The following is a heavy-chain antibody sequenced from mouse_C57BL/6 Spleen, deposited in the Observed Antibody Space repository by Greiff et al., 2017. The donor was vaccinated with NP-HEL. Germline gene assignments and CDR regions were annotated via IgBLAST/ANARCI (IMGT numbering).Heavy chain of an antibody. D-gene: IGHD1-1*01. J-gene: IGHJ2*01. Sequence: VQLQQSGPELVKPGASVKMSCKASGYTFPDYNMHWVKQSHGKSLEWIGYINPNNGGTSYNQKFKGKSTLTVDKSSSTAYMQLSSLTSEDSAVYYCARSYYGSTTFDYWGQGTTLTVSS. V-gene: IGHV1-22*01. CDR3: ARSYYGSTTFDY. CDR2: INPNNGGT. CDR1: GYTFPDYN.